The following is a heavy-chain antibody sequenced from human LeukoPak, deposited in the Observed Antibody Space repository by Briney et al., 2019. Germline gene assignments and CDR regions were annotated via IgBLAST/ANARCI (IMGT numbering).Heavy chain of an antibody. J-gene: IGHJ5*02. Sequence: ASVKLSCKASGYTFTGYYMHWVRQAPGQGLEWMGWINPNSGGTNYAQRFQGRVTMTRDTSISTAYMELSRLRSDDTAVYYCARGGYYGSGSYRDWFDPWGQGTLVTVSS. CDR2: INPNSGGT. CDR1: GYTFTGYY. D-gene: IGHD3-10*01. CDR3: ARGGYYGSGSYRDWFDP. V-gene: IGHV1-2*02.